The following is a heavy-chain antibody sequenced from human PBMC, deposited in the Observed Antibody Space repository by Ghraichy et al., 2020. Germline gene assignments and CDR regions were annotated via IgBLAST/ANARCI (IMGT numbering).Heavy chain of an antibody. J-gene: IGHJ3*02. CDR2: IHPTGTT. CDR3: ARRRQTWSAAEGDAFDI. CDR1: VGSFNGYY. Sequence: QTLSLTCAVYVGSFNGYYWSWIRQPPGKGLEWIGEIHPTGTTNNSPSLKSRLTLLVDTSKNQFSLLLKSVTAADTAVYYCARRRQTWSAAEGDAFDIWSQGAMVTVSS. V-gene: IGHV4-34*01. D-gene: IGHD5-18*01.